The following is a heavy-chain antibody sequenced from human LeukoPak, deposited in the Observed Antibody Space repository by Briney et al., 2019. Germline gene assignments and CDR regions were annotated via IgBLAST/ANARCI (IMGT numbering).Heavy chain of an antibody. D-gene: IGHD4-17*01. CDR3: AREGATGELDY. V-gene: IGHV4-39*02. CDR2: MFYRGST. J-gene: IGHJ4*02. Sequence: RPSETLSLTCTVSGVSISTSTYYWAWIRQPPGKGLEWIGSMFYRGSTYYNPSLKSRVTVSVDTSKNQFSLKLSSVTASDTAVYHCAREGATGELDYWGQGTLVTVSS. CDR1: GVSISTSTYY.